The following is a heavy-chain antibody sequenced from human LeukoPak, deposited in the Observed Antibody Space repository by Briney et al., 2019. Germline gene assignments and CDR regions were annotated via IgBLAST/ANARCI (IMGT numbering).Heavy chain of an antibody. V-gene: IGHV3-15*04. D-gene: IGHD5-24*01. J-gene: IGHJ5*02. CDR2: TVSEIDGGTT. Sequence: GGSLRLSCAASGFTFNYAWMSWVRQVPGKGLEWVGQTVSEIDGGTTDYATPVKGRFTISRDNAKNSLYLQMNSLRVDDTAVYYCARDLNWPGPWGQGTLVTVSS. CDR1: GFTFNYAW. CDR3: ARDLNWPGP.